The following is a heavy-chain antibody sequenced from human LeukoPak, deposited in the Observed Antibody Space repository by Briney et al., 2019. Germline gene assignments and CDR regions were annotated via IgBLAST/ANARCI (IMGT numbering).Heavy chain of an antibody. J-gene: IGHJ4*02. CDR1: GGSFSGYY. V-gene: IGHV4-34*01. CDR2: INHSGST. D-gene: IGHD5-18*01. CDR3: ARGRGYSYGSSFGYYFDY. Sequence: SETLSLTCAVYGGSFSGYYWSWIRQPPGKGLEWIGEINHSGSTNYNPSLKSRVTISVDTSKNQFSLKLSSVTAADTAVYYCARGRGYSYGSSFGYYFDYWGQGTLVTVSS.